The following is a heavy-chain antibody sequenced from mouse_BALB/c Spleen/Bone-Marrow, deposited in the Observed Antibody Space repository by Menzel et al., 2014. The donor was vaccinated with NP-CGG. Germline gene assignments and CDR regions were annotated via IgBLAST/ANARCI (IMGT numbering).Heavy chain of an antibody. J-gene: IGHJ4*01. Sequence: VKLQESGPGLVAPSQSLSITCTVSGFSLSRYSVHWIRQPPGKGLEWLGMIWGGGSTDYNSALRSRLSIINDNSKSQVFLKMDSLQTDDTAMYYCARRELHAMDYWGQGTSVTVSS. CDR2: IWGGGST. CDR1: GFSLSRYS. CDR3: ARRELHAMDY. V-gene: IGHV2-6-4*01.